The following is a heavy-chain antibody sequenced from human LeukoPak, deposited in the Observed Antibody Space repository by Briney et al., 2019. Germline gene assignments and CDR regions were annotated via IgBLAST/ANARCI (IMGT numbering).Heavy chain of an antibody. CDR2: IYYSGST. J-gene: IGHJ4*01. Sequence: SQTLSLTCTVSGGSISSGGYYWGWIRQPPGKGLEWIGSIYYSGSTYYNPSLKSRVTISVDTSKNQFSLKLSSVTAADTAVYYCARHVHYYGSGSDYWGQGTLVTVSS. CDR1: GGSISSGGYY. V-gene: IGHV4-39*01. D-gene: IGHD3-10*01. CDR3: ARHVHYYGSGSDY.